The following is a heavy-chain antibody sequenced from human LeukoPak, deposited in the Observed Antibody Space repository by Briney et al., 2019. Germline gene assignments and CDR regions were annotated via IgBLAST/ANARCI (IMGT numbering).Heavy chain of an antibody. CDR2: ISAYNGNT. CDR3: ASFRYYYDSSGFPPLDY. CDR1: GYTCTSYG. Sequence: ASVKVSCKASGYTCTSYGISWVRQAPGQGLEWMGWISAYNGNTNYAQKLQGRVTMTTDTSTSTAYMELRSLRSDDTAVYYCASFRYYYDSSGFPPLDYWGQGTLVTVSS. J-gene: IGHJ4*02. D-gene: IGHD3-22*01. V-gene: IGHV1-18*01.